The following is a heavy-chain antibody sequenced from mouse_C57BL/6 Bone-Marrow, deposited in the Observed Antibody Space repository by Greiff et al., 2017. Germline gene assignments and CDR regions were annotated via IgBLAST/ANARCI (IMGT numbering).Heavy chain of an antibody. V-gene: IGHV1-9*01. CDR3: ARSGGTCPGAL. J-gene: IGHJ3*01. CDR1: GYTFTGYW. CDR2: IFPGSGGT. D-gene: IGHD3-1*01. Sequence: VQLLQSGAELMKPGASVTLSCKATGYTFTGYWIEWVKQRPGHGLEWIGAIFPGSGGTNYNEKFKGKDTFTADTSSNTAYMQLSSLTTADSAIXYCARSGGTCPGALWGQGTLVTVSA.